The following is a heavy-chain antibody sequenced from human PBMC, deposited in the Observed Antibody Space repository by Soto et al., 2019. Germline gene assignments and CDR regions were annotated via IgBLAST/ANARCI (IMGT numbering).Heavy chain of an antibody. D-gene: IGHD6-19*01. Sequence: QVQLVESGGGVVQPGRSLRLSCAASGFTFSSYGMHWVRQAPGKGLEWVAVISYDGSNKYYADSVKGRFTISRDNSKNTLYLQMNSLRAEDTAVYYCAKDRRESRVAGTLVCPLDYWGKGTLVTVSS. CDR2: ISYDGSNK. CDR3: AKDRRESRVAGTLVCPLDY. J-gene: IGHJ4*02. V-gene: IGHV3-30*18. CDR1: GFTFSSYG.